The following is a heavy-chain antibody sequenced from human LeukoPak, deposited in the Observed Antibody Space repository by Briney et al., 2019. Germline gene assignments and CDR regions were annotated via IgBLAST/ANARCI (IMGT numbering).Heavy chain of an antibody. D-gene: IGHD1-26*01. CDR1: GYTFTGYY. J-gene: IGHJ4*02. V-gene: IGHV1-2*02. CDR3: AGISLYSGSYPGDY. CDR2: INPNSGGT. Sequence: ASVKVSCKASGYTFTGYYMHWVRQAPGQGLEWMGWINPNSGGTNYAQKFQGRVTMTRDTSISTAYMELNRLRSDDTAVYYCAGISLYSGSYPGDYWGQGTLVTVSS.